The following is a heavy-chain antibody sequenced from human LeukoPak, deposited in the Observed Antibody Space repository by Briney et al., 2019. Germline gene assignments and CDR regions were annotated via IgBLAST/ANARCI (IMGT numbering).Heavy chain of an antibody. CDR3: AKVYAGNTYYYGMDV. D-gene: IGHD4-23*01. J-gene: IGHJ6*02. CDR1: GFIFSSYA. V-gene: IGHV3-23*01. Sequence: GGSLRLSCAASGFIFSSYAMSWVRQAPGKGLEWVSTISGSGGGTKYADSVKGRFTMSRDNSKNTLYLQMSSLRAEDTAVYYCAKVYAGNTYYYGMDVWGQGTTVTASS. CDR2: ISGSGGGT.